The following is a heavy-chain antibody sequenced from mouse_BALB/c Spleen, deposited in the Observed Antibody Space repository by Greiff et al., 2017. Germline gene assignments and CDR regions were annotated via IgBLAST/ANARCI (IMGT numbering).Heavy chain of an antibody. D-gene: IGHD1-1*01. J-gene: IGHJ1*01. Sequence: QVQLQQSGPGLVAPSQSLSITCTVSGFSLTGYGVNWVRQPPGKGLEWLGMIWGDGSTDYNSALKSRLSISKDNSKSQVFLKMNSLQTDDTARYYCAREYYGSSWYFDVWGAGTTVTVSS. CDR2: IWGDGST. CDR3: AREYYGSSWYFDV. V-gene: IGHV2-6-7*01. CDR1: GFSLTGYG.